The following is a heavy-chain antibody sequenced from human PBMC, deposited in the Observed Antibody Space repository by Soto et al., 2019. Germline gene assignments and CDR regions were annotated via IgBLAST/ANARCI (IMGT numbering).Heavy chain of an antibody. V-gene: IGHV3-30-3*01. J-gene: IGHJ1*01. CDR3: ARENSRISPRLFQH. CDR1: GFIFSDYA. CDR2: ISPAGTNQ. D-gene: IGHD6-6*01. Sequence: GGSLRLSCVASGFIFSDYAMHWARQAPGKGLEWVALISPAGTNQYYADSAKGRFTISRDNSKNTLYLQMNSLRPEDTGLYYCARENSRISPRLFQHWGHGTLVTAPQ.